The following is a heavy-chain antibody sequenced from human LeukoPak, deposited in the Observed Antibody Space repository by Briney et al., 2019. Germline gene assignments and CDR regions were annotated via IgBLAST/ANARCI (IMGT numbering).Heavy chain of an antibody. J-gene: IGHJ3*02. CDR3: ARHGSQSYGSGSFGAFDI. CDR2: IFSSKNT. V-gene: IGHV4-39*01. D-gene: IGHD3-10*01. CDR1: GGSISRSTYY. Sequence: SETLSLTCIVSGGSISRSTYYWGWIRQPPGKGLEWIGSIFSSKNTYYNPPLKSRVTIFVDASNNQFSLSLSSVTAADTAVYYCARHGSQSYGSGSFGAFDIWGQGTMVAGSS.